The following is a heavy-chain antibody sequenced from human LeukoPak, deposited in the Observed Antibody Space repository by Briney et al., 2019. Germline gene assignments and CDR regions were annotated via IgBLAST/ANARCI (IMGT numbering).Heavy chain of an antibody. CDR1: GFTFSSYA. CDR3: ARVVYDFWSGYYIDY. CDR2: ISGSGGST. J-gene: IGHJ4*02. Sequence: HPGGSLRLXCAASGFTFSSYAMSWDRQAPGKGLEWVSAISGSGGSTYYADSVKGRFTISRDNSKNTLYLQMNSLRAEDTAVYYCARVVYDFWSGYYIDYWGQGTLVTVSS. D-gene: IGHD3-3*01. V-gene: IGHV3-23*01.